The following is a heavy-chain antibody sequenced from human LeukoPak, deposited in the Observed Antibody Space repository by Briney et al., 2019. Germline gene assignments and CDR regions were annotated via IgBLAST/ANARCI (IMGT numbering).Heavy chain of an antibody. CDR3: AIDRANLEPPYYFDY. CDR2: ISAYNGST. D-gene: IGHD1-14*01. CDR1: GYTFTSYG. V-gene: IGHV1-18*01. J-gene: IGHJ4*02. Sequence: GASVKVSCKASGYTFTSYGISWVRQAPGQGLEWMGWISAYNGSTNYAQKLQGRVTMTTDTSTSTAYMELRSLRSDDTAVYYCAIDRANLEPPYYFDYWGQGTLVTVSS.